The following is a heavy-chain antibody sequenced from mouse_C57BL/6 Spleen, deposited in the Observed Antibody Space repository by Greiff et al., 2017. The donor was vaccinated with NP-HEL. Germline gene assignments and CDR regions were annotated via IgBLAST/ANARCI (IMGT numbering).Heavy chain of an antibody. J-gene: IGHJ4*01. CDR3: ARRGEDYGGDCYAMDY. CDR1: GYTFTGYW. V-gene: IGHV1-9*01. CDR2: ILPGSGST. Sequence: VQLQESGAELMKPGASVKLSCKATGYTFTGYWIEWVKQRPGHGLEWIGEILPGSGSTNYNEKFKGKATFTADTSSNTAYMQLSSLTTEDSAIYYCARRGEDYGGDCYAMDYWGQGTSVTVSS. D-gene: IGHD2-4*01.